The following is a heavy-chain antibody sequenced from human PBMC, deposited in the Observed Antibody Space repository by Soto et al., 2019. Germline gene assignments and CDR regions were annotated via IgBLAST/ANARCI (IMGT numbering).Heavy chain of an antibody. CDR3: ARPVHLALAGIAFDS. V-gene: IGHV4-59*08. Sequence: SETLCLTGTVCRGSLSGYDCTYLRQSPGRGLEWIGCRYKIGSTDYNPSLRSRVTMSIDTSEEQCSLKVSSVTATDTAVYYCARPVHLALAGIAFDSWGRGTLVT. CDR1: RGSLSGYD. CDR2: RYKIGST. J-gene: IGHJ4*02. D-gene: IGHD6-19*01.